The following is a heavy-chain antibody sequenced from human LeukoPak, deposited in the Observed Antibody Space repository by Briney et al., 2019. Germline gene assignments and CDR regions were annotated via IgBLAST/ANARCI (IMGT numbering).Heavy chain of an antibody. CDR3: ARIAAAARNDGMDV. D-gene: IGHD6-13*01. J-gene: IGHJ6*04. Sequence: PSETLSLTCAVYGGSFSGYFWSWIRQPPGKGLEWMGEINHSGSTNYDPSLKSRVTISVDTSKNQFSLNLSSVTAADTAVYYCARIAAAARNDGMDVWGKGTTVTVSS. CDR2: INHSGST. V-gene: IGHV4-34*01. CDR1: GGSFSGYF.